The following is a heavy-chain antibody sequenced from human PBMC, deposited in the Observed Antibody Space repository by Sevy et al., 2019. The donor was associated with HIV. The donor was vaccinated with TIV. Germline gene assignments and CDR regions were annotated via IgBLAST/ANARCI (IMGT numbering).Heavy chain of an antibody. CDR2: IYYSGST. V-gene: IGHV4-59*01. Sequence: SETLSLTYTVSGGSISGYYWSWIRQPPGKGLDWIGYIYYSGSTNYNPSLKSRVTISIDTSRNQFSLKLSSVTAADMAVYYCTRDSWSLPELWGQGTMVTVSS. D-gene: IGHD2-8*02. J-gene: IGHJ3*01. CDR1: GGSISGYY. CDR3: TRDSWSLPEL.